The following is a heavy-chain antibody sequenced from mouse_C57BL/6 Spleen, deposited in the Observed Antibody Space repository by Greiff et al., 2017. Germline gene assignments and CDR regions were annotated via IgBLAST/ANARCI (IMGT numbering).Heavy chain of an antibody. CDR1: GYTFTDYY. J-gene: IGHJ1*03. V-gene: IGHV1-26*01. CDR3: ARSGYDSSFYWYWDV. CDR2: INPNNGGT. Sequence: EVKLQQSGPELVKPGASVKISCKASGYTFTDYYMNWVKQSPGKSLEWIGDINPNNGGTSYNQKVKGKATLTLDKSSSTAYMELRSLTSEDSSVYYCARSGYDSSFYWYWDVWGTGTTVTVSS. D-gene: IGHD1-1*01.